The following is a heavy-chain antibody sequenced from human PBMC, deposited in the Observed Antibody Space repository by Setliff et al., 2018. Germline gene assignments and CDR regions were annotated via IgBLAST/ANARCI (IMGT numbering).Heavy chain of an antibody. J-gene: IGHJ5*01. CDR3: ARSPGWIPWFDS. CDR1: GFTFSNAW. D-gene: IGHD5-18*01. V-gene: IGHV3-21*01. CDR2: FSSRNDYI. Sequence: PGGSLRLSCAASGFTFSNAWMSWVRQAPGKGLEWVASFSSRNDYIYHADSVKGRFTISRDNAKTSLYLQMDSLRVEDTAVYFCARSPGWIPWFDSWGQGTLVTVSS.